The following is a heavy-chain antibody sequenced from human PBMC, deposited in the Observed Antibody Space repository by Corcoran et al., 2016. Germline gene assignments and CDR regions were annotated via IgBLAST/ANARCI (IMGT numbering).Heavy chain of an antibody. V-gene: IGHV4-59*01. D-gene: IGHD6-13*01. CDR3: AREGSAAGTKGPYYYGMDV. CDR2: IYYSGNT. Sequence: QVQLQESGPGLVKPSETLSLTCTVSGGSISSYYWSWIRQPPGKGLEWIGYIYYSGNTNYNPALKRRVTITVDTSKNQVSLKLSSVTAADTAVYFCAREGSAAGTKGPYYYGMDVWGQGTTVTVSS. J-gene: IGHJ6*02. CDR1: GGSISSYY.